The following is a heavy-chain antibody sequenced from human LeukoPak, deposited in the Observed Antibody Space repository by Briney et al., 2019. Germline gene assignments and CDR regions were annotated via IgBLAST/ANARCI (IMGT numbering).Heavy chain of an antibody. CDR1: GFTFSSYV. CDR2: IRFDGSNT. D-gene: IGHD2-21*02. V-gene: IGHV3-30*02. Sequence: GGSLRLSCAASGFTFSSYVMHWVRQAPGKGLEWVSFIRFDGSNTYHADSVKGRFTISRDNSKNTLYLQMNSLTSEDTAVYYCAKVKTDILIPDSWGQGTLVTVSS. J-gene: IGHJ4*02. CDR3: AKVKTDILIPDS.